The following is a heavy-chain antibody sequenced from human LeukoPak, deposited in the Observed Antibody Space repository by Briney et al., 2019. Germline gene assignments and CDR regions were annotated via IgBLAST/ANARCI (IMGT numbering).Heavy chain of an antibody. J-gene: IGHJ4*02. Sequence: GGSLGLSCAASGFTFGDHIMNWVRQLPGKRLEWVAYISGSGSTVYYADSVKGRFTVSRDNGKSSLYLQMNSLRVEDTALYYCVRQFASWGQGTLVTVSS. CDR1: GFTFGDHI. V-gene: IGHV3-48*01. CDR3: VRQFAS. CDR2: ISGSGSTV.